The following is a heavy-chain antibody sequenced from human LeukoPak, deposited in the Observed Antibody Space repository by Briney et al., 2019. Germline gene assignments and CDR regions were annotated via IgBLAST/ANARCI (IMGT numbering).Heavy chain of an antibody. J-gene: IGHJ4*02. CDR1: GGSISSSSYY. Sequence: RASETLSLTCTVSGGSISSSSYYWGWIRQPPGKGLKWIGSIYYSGSTYYNPSLKSRVTISVDTSKNQFSLKLSSVTAADTAVYYCARDRSTIFGVVIFDYWGQGTLVTVSS. CDR2: IYYSGST. D-gene: IGHD3-3*01. CDR3: ARDRSTIFGVVIFDY. V-gene: IGHV4-39*07.